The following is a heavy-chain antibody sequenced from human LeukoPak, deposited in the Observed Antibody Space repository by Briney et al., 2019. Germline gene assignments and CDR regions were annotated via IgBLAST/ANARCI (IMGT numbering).Heavy chain of an antibody. CDR2: ISWNSGSI. V-gene: IGHV3-9*01. D-gene: IGHD1-14*01. J-gene: IGHJ4*02. CDR1: GFTFDDYA. Sequence: QPGGSLRLSCAASGFTFDDYAMHWVRQAPGKGLEWVSGISWNSGSIGYADSVKGRFTISRDNAKNSLYLQMNSLRAEDTAVYYCARARKGGGEFDYWGQGTLVTVSS. CDR3: ARARKGGGEFDY.